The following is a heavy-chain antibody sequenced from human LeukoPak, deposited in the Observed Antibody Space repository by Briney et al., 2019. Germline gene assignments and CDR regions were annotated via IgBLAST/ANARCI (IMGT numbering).Heavy chain of an antibody. Sequence: PSETLSLTCAVSGGSISSGGYSWSWIRQPPGKGLEWIGYIYYSGSTNYNPSLKSRVTISVDTSKNQFSLKLSSVTAADTAVYYCARVRLGYCSSTSCYTFDYWGQGTLVTVSS. CDR1: GGSISSGGYS. CDR2: IYYSGST. J-gene: IGHJ4*02. V-gene: IGHV4-61*08. D-gene: IGHD2-2*02. CDR3: ARVRLGYCSSTSCYTFDY.